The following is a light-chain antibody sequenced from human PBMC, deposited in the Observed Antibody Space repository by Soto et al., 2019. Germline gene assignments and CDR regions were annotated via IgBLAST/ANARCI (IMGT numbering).Light chain of an antibody. Sequence: IVMTQSPSTLSVSPGAFATLSCRASQSVRSNLAWYQQRPGQAPRLLIYAASTRATGIPARFSGSGSGTEFTLTIDSLQSEDFAVYYCQQYNSWPRTFGQGTKVDIK. J-gene: IGKJ1*01. CDR3: QQYNSWPRT. CDR1: QSVRSN. CDR2: AAS. V-gene: IGKV3-15*01.